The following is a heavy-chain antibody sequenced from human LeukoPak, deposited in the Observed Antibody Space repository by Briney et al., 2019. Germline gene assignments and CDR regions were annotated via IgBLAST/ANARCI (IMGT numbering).Heavy chain of an antibody. J-gene: IGHJ4*02. D-gene: IGHD2-2*01. V-gene: IGHV4-59*11. CDR1: VGSLSSHY. CDR2: IHDTGGT. CDR3: ARFSSGCSTSSCYLTY. Sequence: SETLSLTCSVSVGSLSSHYWSWIRQPPGKGLELIWQIHDTGGTFYNPSLRGRVTISFDTSNNQFSLKLTSMTAADTAVYYCARFSSGCSTSSCYLTYWGQGTLVTVS.